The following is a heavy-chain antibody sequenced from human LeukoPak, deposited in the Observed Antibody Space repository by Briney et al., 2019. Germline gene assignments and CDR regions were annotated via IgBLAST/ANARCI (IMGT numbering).Heavy chain of an antibody. D-gene: IGHD6-19*01. CDR3: AKDFGSAFGWSPFDY. CDR2: ISYDGSNK. CDR1: GFTFSSYG. J-gene: IGHJ4*02. V-gene: IGHV3-30*18. Sequence: GGSLRLSCAASGFTFSSYGMHWVRQAPGKGLEWVAVISYDGSNKYYADSVKGRFTISRDNSKNTLYLQMNSLRAEDTAIYYCAKDFGSAFGWSPFDYWGQGTLVTVSS.